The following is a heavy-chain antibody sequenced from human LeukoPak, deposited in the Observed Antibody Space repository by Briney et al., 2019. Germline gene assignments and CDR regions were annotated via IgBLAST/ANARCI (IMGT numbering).Heavy chain of an antibody. D-gene: IGHD4-17*01. J-gene: IGHJ4*02. CDR3: AKAESNYVDYVPWDY. Sequence: GGSLRLSCAASGFTFSSYAMSWVRQAPGKGLEWVSAISGSGGSTYYADSVKGRFTISRDNSENTLYLQMNSLRAEDTAVYYCAKAESNYVDYVPWDYWGQGTLVTVSS. CDR1: GFTFSSYA. CDR2: ISGSGGST. V-gene: IGHV3-23*01.